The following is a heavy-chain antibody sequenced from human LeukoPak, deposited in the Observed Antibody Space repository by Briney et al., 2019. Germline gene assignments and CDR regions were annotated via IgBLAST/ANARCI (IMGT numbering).Heavy chain of an antibody. CDR2: VSAHNGNT. V-gene: IGHV1-18*01. CDR1: GYTFNNYG. Sequence: ASVKVSCKASGYTFNNYGISWVRQAPGQGLEWMGWVSAHNGNTNYGQKFQGRVTMTRDMSTSTVYMELSSLRSEDTAVYYCARVEFYYDSSGSIREYFQHWGQGTLVTVSS. D-gene: IGHD3-22*01. CDR3: ARVEFYYDSSGSIREYFQH. J-gene: IGHJ1*01.